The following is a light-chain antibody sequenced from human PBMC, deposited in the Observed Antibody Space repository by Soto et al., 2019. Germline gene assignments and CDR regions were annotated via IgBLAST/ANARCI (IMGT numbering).Light chain of an antibody. CDR1: QSVSIN. CDR2: DTS. V-gene: IGKV3-15*01. CDR3: QQYYRSSIT. Sequence: VMTQSPATLSVSPGARATLSCRASQSVSINLAWYQQKPGQAPRLLIYDTSTRATGIPARFSGSGSGTEFTLTISSLQPDDFATYYCQQYYRSSITFGQGTRLEI. J-gene: IGKJ5*01.